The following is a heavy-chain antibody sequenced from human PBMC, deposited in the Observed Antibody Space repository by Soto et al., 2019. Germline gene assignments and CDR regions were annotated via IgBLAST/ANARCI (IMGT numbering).Heavy chain of an antibody. CDR3: AKGATNFGS. J-gene: IGHJ4*02. CDR1: GLTFATYA. V-gene: IGHV3-23*01. CDR2: ISGSGSST. D-gene: IGHD1-26*01. Sequence: EVQLLESGGGLVQPGGSLRLSCSAPGLTFATYAMSWVRQAPGKGLEWVSTISGSGSSTDYADSVKGRFTISRDTSKNTQYLQMDSRSTDDTALYYCAKGATNFGSWGQGTLVTVSS.